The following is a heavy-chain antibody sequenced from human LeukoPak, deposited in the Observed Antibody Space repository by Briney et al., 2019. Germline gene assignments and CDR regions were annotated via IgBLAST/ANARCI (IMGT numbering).Heavy chain of an antibody. J-gene: IGHJ6*04. Sequence: GGSLRLSCAASGFTFSSYWMHWVRQAPGKGLVWVSVITGSGGHTVYADSVKGRFTISRDNSNNTLYLQMNSLRAEDTAVYYCAELGITMIGGVWGKGTTVTISS. D-gene: IGHD3-10*02. CDR3: AELGITMIGGV. CDR1: GFTFSSYW. CDR2: ITGSGGHT. V-gene: IGHV3-74*01.